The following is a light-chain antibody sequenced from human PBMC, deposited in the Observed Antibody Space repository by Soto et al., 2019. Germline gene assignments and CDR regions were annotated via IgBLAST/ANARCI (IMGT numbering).Light chain of an antibody. CDR2: GAS. CDR1: KSVNSNY. V-gene: IGKV3-20*01. J-gene: IGKJ5*01. CDR3: QQYGRSPFN. Sequence: EIVLTQSPDILSLSPGERATLSCRASKSVNSNYLAWFQQHPGQPPRLLIFGASSRAIGIPDRFSGSGTETDFTLSITRLEPEDFGVYYCQQYGRSPFNFGQGTRLEIE.